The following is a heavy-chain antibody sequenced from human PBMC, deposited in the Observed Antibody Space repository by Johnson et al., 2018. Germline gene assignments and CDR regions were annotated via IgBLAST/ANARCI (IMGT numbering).Heavy chain of an antibody. CDR1: GFTFSSYA. D-gene: IGHD1-26*01. Sequence: EVQLVETGGGVVQPGRSLRLSCAASGFTFSSYAMHWVRQAPGKGLEWVSGISGSGGRTYYADSVKGRFTISRDNSKNTLHLQMNSLRAEDTAVYYCAKGMGLDIYYYYCMDVWGRGTTVTVSS. V-gene: IGHV3-23*04. CDR3: AKGMGLDIYYYYCMDV. CDR2: ISGSGGRT. J-gene: IGHJ6*03.